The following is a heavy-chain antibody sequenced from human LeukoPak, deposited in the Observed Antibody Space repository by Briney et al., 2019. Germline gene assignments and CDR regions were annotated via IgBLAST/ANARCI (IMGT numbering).Heavy chain of an antibody. CDR1: GFTFSSYW. D-gene: IGHD3-16*01. Sequence: GGSLRLSCAASGFTFSSYWMGCVRQAPGKGLEWVGNINQDGSGKSYVGSLKGRFTTSRDNAKNSLCLQMNSLRAEDTAVYYCARLRSSAHDYWGQGTLVTVSS. CDR3: ARLRSSAHDY. J-gene: IGHJ4*02. CDR2: INQDGSGK. V-gene: IGHV3-7*02.